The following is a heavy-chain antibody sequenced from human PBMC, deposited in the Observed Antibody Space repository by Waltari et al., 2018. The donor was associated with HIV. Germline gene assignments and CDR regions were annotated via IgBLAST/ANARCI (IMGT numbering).Heavy chain of an antibody. CDR3: ARLGQRLRGGSSDYYYGMDV. J-gene: IGHJ6*02. D-gene: IGHD6-6*01. CDR1: GGSISSSVYY. V-gene: IGHV4-39*01. CDR2: VYYSGGT. Sequence: QLRLQESGPGLVKPSETLSLSCTVSGGSISSSVYYWGWIRRAPGKGLQWIGSVYYSGGTYYSSSLNSRITISVDTSKNQFSLKMTSVTAADTAVYYCARLGQRLRGGSSDYYYGMDVWGQGTTVSVSS.